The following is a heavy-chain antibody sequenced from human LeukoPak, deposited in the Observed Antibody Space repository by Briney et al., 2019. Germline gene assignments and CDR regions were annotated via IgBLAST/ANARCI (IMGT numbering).Heavy chain of an antibody. Sequence: GGSLRLSCAASGFTVSTYSMSWVRQAPGKGLEWVATFSSGGRTSYADSVKGRFTISRDTSQNTVYLQMNGLRDEDTALYYCASILYGWGQGTLVTVSS. J-gene: IGHJ4*02. CDR2: FSSGGRT. D-gene: IGHD2/OR15-2a*01. CDR1: GFTVSTYS. V-gene: IGHV3-53*01. CDR3: ASILYG.